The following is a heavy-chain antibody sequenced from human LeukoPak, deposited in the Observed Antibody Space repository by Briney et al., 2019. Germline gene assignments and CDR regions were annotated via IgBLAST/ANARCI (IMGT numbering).Heavy chain of an antibody. CDR1: GVSISSYY. CDR2: IYTSGST. Sequence: PSETLSLTCTVSGVSISSYYWSWVQQPAGKGLEWLGRIYTSGSTNYNPSLKSRVTMSVDTSKNQFSLKLSSVTAADTAVYYCARVGPPWRTRGAFDIWGQGTMVIVSS. CDR3: ARVGPPWRTRGAFDI. D-gene: IGHD3-10*01. J-gene: IGHJ3*02. V-gene: IGHV4-4*07.